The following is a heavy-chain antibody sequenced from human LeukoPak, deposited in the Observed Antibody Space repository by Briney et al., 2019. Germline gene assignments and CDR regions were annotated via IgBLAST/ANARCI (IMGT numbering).Heavy chain of an antibody. V-gene: IGHV4-34*01. CDR1: GGSFSDYY. Sequence: SETLSLTCAVYGGSFSDYYWSWIRQPPGKGLEWIGEINHSGSTNYNPSLKSRVTISVDTSKNQFSLILSSVTAADTAVYYCARDRGFGESYPGMTYFDYWGQGTLVTVSS. J-gene: IGHJ4*02. D-gene: IGHD3-10*01. CDR3: ARDRGFGESYPGMTYFDY. CDR2: INHSGST.